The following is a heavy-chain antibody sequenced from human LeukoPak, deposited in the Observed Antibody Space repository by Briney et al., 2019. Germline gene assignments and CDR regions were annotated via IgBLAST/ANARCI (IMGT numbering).Heavy chain of an antibody. V-gene: IGHV3-20*04. D-gene: IGHD2-2*01. J-gene: IGHJ4*02. Sequence: GGSLRLSCAASGLTFDDYGMGWVRQAPGKGLEWVSGIIWNGGSTGYADSVKGRFTISRDNAKNSLYLQMNSLRAEDTALYYCARGYCSSPTCRPFDYWGQGTLVTVSS. CDR3: ARGYCSSPTCRPFDY. CDR1: GLTFDDYG. CDR2: IIWNGGST.